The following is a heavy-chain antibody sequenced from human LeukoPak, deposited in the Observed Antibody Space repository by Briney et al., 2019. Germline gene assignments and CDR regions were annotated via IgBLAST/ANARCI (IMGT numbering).Heavy chain of an antibody. V-gene: IGHV3-30*02. CDR3: AKESDSGYHSEGPKT. Sequence: HGGSLRLSCAASGFVLSDYGIHWVRQTPGKGLEWVAFVRNDGSNEYYVGSVKGRFTISRDKSKNTLYLQMNSLRAEDTAVYSCAKESDSGYHSEGPKTWGLGTLVTVSS. D-gene: IGHD5-12*01. CDR2: VRNDGSNE. J-gene: IGHJ5*02. CDR1: GFVLSDYG.